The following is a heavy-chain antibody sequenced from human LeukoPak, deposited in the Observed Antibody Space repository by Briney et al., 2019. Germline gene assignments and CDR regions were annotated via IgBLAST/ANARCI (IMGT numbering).Heavy chain of an antibody. CDR2: INHSGST. D-gene: IGHD3-10*01. CDR1: GGSFSGYY. J-gene: IGHJ4*02. V-gene: IGHV4-34*01. CDR3: ARSLSRLLWFGELAYYFDY. Sequence: SETLSLTCAVYGGSFSGYYWSWIRQPPGKGLEWIGEINHSGSTNYNPSLTSRVTISVDTSKNQFSLKLSSVTAADTAAYYCARSLSRLLWFGELAYYFDYWGQGTLVTVSS.